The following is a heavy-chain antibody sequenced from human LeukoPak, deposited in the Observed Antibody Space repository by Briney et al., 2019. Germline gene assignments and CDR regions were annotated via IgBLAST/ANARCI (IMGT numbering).Heavy chain of an antibody. V-gene: IGHV3-30*18. CDR2: ISYDGSNK. Sequence: GGSLRLSCAASGFTFSSYGMHWVRQAPGKGLEWVAVISYDGSNKYYADSVKGRFTISRDNSKNTLYLQMNSLIAEDTAVYYCAKGGYSYGYPLYYYYYMDVWGKGTTVTVSS. CDR1: GFTFSSYG. CDR3: AKGGYSYGYPLYYYYYMDV. D-gene: IGHD5-18*01. J-gene: IGHJ6*03.